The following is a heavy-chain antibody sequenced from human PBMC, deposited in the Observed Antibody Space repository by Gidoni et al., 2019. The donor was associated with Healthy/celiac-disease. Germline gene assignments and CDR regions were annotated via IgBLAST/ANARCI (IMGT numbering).Heavy chain of an antibody. V-gene: IGHV3-20*04. J-gene: IGHJ5*02. CDR2: INWNGGST. D-gene: IGHD2-2*01. CDR1: GFTFDDYG. Sequence: EVQLVESGGGVVRPGGYLRLTCAAAGFTFDDYGMSWFRQAPGKGMEWVSGINWNGGSTGYADSVKGRFTISRDNAKNSLYLQMNSLRAEDTALYYCARGGVVPAAPNWFDPWGQGTLVTVSS. CDR3: ARGGVVPAAPNWFDP.